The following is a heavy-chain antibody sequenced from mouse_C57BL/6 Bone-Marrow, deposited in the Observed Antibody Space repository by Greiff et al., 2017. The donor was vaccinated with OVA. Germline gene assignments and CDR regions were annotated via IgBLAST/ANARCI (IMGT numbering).Heavy chain of an antibody. CDR1: GYTFTNYW. V-gene: IGHV1-63*01. Sequence: QVQLQQSGAELVRPGTSVKMSCKASGYTFTNYWIGWAKQRPGHGLEWIGDIYPGGGYTNYNEKFKGKATLTADKSSSTAYMQFSSLTSEDSAIYDCARWGGNYIFAYWGQGTLVTVSA. D-gene: IGHD2-1*01. CDR2: IYPGGGYT. J-gene: IGHJ3*01. CDR3: ARWGGNYIFAY.